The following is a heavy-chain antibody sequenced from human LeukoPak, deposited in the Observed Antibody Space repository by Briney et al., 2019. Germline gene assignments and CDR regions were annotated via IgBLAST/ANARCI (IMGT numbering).Heavy chain of an antibody. V-gene: IGHV4-31*03. J-gene: IGHJ4*02. CDR1: GGSISSRGYY. CDR2: IYYSGST. CDR3: ARAGGREPHLDY. Sequence: SETLSLTCTVSGGSISSRGYYWGWLRQHPGTGLEWIGYIYYSGSTYYNPSLKSRVTISVDTSKNQFSLELSSVTAADTAVYYCARAGGREPHLDYWGQGTLVTVSS. D-gene: IGHD1-26*01.